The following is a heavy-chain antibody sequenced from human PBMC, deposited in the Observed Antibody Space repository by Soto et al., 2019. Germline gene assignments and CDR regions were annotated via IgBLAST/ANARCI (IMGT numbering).Heavy chain of an antibody. V-gene: IGHV1-18*01. CDR3: ARDVPTPLLAARSFDY. CDR1: GYTFTSYG. CDR2: ISAYNGNT. Sequence: ASVNVSCKASGYTFTSYGISWVRQAPGQGLEWMGWISAYNGNTNYAQKLQGRVTMTTDTSTSTAYMELRSLRSDDTAVYYCARDVPTPLLAARSFDYWGQGTLVTVSS. D-gene: IGHD6-6*01. J-gene: IGHJ4*02.